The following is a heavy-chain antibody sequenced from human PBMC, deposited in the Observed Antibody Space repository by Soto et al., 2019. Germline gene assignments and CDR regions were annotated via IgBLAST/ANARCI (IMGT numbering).Heavy chain of an antibody. Sequence: QVQLVQSGAEVKKPGASVKVSCKASGYVFTTYGISWVRQAPGQGLEWMGWISAYNGNTKYAQKLQGRVTMTTDTPTSTAYMELRSLRSDDTAVYYCARERCSSTSCYKGPFYYYGLDVWGQGTTVTVSS. CDR1: GYVFTTYG. J-gene: IGHJ6*02. CDR3: ARERCSSTSCYKGPFYYYGLDV. CDR2: ISAYNGNT. V-gene: IGHV1-18*01. D-gene: IGHD2-2*02.